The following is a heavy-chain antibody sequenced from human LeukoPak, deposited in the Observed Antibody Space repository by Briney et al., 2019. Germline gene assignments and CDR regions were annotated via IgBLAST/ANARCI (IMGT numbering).Heavy chain of an antibody. CDR1: GFTFSSYA. D-gene: IGHD6-19*01. CDR2: ISYDGSNK. CDR3: ASAASIAVAGNVY. V-gene: IGHV3-30-3*01. J-gene: IGHJ4*02. Sequence: PGGSLRLSCAASGFTFSSYAMHWVRQAPGKGLEWVAVISYDGSNKYYADSVKGRFTISRDNSKNTLYLQMSSLRAEDTAVYYCASAASIAVAGNVYWGQGTLVTVSS.